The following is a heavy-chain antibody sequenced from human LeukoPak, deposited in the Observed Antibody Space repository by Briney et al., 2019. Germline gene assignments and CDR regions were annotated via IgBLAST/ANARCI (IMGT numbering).Heavy chain of an antibody. Sequence: GASVKVSRKASGYTFTSYGISWVRQAPGQGLEWMGWISAYNGNTNYAQKLQGRVTMTTDTSTSTAYMELRSLRSDDTAVYYCARALKYSSGWYFDYWGQGTLVTVSS. CDR2: ISAYNGNT. CDR1: GYTFTSYG. V-gene: IGHV1-18*04. J-gene: IGHJ4*02. CDR3: ARALKYSSGWYFDY. D-gene: IGHD6-19*01.